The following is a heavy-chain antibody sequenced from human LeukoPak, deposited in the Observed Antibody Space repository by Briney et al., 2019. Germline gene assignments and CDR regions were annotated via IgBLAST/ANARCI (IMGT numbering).Heavy chain of an antibody. D-gene: IGHD6-19*01. CDR1: GFTFGEYA. Sequence: GGSLRLSCAASGFTFGEYAMYWVRQAPGKGLEWVSGISWNSGSIGYADSVKGRFTISRDNAKNSLSLQMNSLRAEDTAVYYCARDFGWGGALDIWGQGTMVTVSS. J-gene: IGHJ3*02. CDR3: ARDFGWGGALDI. CDR2: ISWNSGSI. V-gene: IGHV3-9*01.